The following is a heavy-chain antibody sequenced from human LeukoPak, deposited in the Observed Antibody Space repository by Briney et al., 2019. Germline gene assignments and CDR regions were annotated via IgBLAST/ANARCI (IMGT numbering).Heavy chain of an antibody. Sequence: GASVKVSCKASVYTFTGYYVHWGPEAPGQGRECMGWINPNSGGTNYAQKFQGRVTMTRDTSISTAYMELSRLRSDDTAVYYCARVFGVVSDACDIWGQETMVTV. CDR1: VYTFTGYY. V-gene: IGHV1-2*02. J-gene: IGHJ3*02. CDR3: ARVFGVVSDACDI. D-gene: IGHD3-3*01. CDR2: INPNSGGT.